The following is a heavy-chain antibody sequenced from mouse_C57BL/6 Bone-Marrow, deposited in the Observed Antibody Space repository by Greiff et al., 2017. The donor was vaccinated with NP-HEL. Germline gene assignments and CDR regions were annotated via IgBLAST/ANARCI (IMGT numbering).Heavy chain of an antibody. Sequence: EVMVVESGGGLVQPGGSLKLSCAASGFTFSSYSMSWVRQTPEKRLEWVATISDGGSYSYSPYNVKGRFTISRDNAKNNMYLQMSNLKSEDTARYYCERVTRLRFWFAYWGQGTLVTVSA. CDR3: ERVTRLRFWFAY. D-gene: IGHD2-4*01. CDR2: ISDGGSYS. CDR1: GFTFSSYS. V-gene: IGHV5-4*03. J-gene: IGHJ3*01.